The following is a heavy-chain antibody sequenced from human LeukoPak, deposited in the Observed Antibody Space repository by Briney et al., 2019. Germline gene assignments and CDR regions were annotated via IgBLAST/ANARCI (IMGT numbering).Heavy chain of an antibody. CDR2: ITSSSSYI. D-gene: IGHD2-21*02. Sequence: GGSLRLSCAASGFTFSRYSINWVRQAPGRGLEWVSSITSSSSYIYYADSVKGRFTISRDNAKNSLYLQMNSLRDEDTAVYYCARTFVVVTAEDAFDIWGQGTMVTVSS. CDR3: ARTFVVVTAEDAFDI. J-gene: IGHJ3*02. V-gene: IGHV3-21*01. CDR1: GFTFSRYS.